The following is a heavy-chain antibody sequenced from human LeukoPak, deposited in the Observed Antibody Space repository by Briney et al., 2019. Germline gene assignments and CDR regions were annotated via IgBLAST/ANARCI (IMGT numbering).Heavy chain of an antibody. CDR2: IKQDGSEK. V-gene: IGHV3-7*03. J-gene: IGHJ4*02. CDR1: GFTFSNYW. Sequence: GGSLRLSCAASGFTFSNYWMSWVHQAPGKGLEWVANIKQDGSEKYYVDSVKGRFTISRDNAKNSLYLQMNSLRAEDTAVYYCARDSLWGQGTLVTVSS. CDR3: ARDSL.